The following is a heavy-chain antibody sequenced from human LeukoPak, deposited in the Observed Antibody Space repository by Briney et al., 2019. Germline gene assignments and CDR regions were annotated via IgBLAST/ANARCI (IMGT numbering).Heavy chain of an antibody. CDR2: INHSGST. J-gene: IGHJ4*02. V-gene: IGHV4-34*01. D-gene: IGHD6-6*01. Sequence: PSETLSLTCAVYGGSFSGYYWSWIRQPPGKGLEWIGEINHSGSTNYNPSLKSRVTISADTSKNQFSLKLSSVTAADTAVYYCASSGSSSVDYWGQGTLVTVSS. CDR1: GGSFSGYY. CDR3: ASSGSSSVDY.